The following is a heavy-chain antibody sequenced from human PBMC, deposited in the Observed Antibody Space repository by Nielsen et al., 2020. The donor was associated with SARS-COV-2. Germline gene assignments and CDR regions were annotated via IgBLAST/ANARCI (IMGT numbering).Heavy chain of an antibody. CDR1: GFTFNIYA. CDR2: ISASGGST. D-gene: IGHD3-10*01. V-gene: IGHV3-23*01. J-gene: IGHJ4*02. Sequence: GESLKISCIASGFTFNIYAMAWVRRTPGRGLQWVSGISASGGSTYYTDSVKGRFAVSRDNSRNTLYLQMHSLRVEDTALYYCARDIDRGAIGGYWGQGTLVTVSS. CDR3: ARDIDRGAIGGY.